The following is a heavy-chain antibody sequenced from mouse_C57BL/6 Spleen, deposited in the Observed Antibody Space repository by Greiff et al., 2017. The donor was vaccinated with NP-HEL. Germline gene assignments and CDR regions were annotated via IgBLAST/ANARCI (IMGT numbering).Heavy chain of an antibody. CDR2: ISDGGSYT. D-gene: IGHD1-1*01. CDR3: ARREGTTEFAY. CDR1: GFTFSSYA. Sequence: EVQRVESGGGLVKPGGSLKLSCAASGFTFSSYAMSWVRQTPEKRLEWVATISDGGSYTYYPDNVKGRFTISRDNAKNNLYLQMSHLKSEDTAMYYCARREGTTEFAYWGQGTLVTVSA. J-gene: IGHJ3*01. V-gene: IGHV5-4*01.